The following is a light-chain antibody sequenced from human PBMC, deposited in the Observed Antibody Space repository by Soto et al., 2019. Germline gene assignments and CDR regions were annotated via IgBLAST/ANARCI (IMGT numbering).Light chain of an antibody. CDR3: NSYTSSNTLV. CDR2: EVN. Sequence: QAVVTQPASVSGSPGQSIAISCTGTSSDIGGYNSVSWYQQHSGKAPKLMIYEVNNRPSGVSNRFSASKSGNTAFLTISGLQAEDEADYYCNSYTSSNTLVFGGGTKLTVL. V-gene: IGLV2-14*01. CDR1: SSDIGGYNS. J-gene: IGLJ2*01.